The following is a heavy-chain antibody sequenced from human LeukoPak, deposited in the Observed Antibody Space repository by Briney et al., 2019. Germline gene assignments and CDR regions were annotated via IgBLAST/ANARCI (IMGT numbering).Heavy chain of an antibody. CDR2: IKQDGSEK. CDR3: ARGPGRTLYYYYHGMDV. Sequence: GGSLRLSCAASGFTFSSYWMSWVRQAPGKGLEWVANIKQDGSEKYYVDSVKGRFTISRDNAKNSLYLQMNSLRAEDTAVYYCARGPGRTLYYYYHGMDVWGQGTTVTVSS. V-gene: IGHV3-7*04. J-gene: IGHJ6*02. CDR1: GFTFSSYW. D-gene: IGHD7-27*01.